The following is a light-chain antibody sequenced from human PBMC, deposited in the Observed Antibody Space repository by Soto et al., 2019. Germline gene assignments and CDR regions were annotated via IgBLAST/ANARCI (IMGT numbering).Light chain of an antibody. V-gene: IGKV3-15*01. Sequence: EIVMTQSPDTLSVSPGERATLSCRASQSVSTNLAWYQQKPGQAPRLLLYGASTRATGIPARFSGSGSGTESTLTISSLQSEDFAVYYCQQYSDWLRTFGQGAKVEI. CDR2: GAS. J-gene: IGKJ1*01. CDR3: QQYSDWLRT. CDR1: QSVSTN.